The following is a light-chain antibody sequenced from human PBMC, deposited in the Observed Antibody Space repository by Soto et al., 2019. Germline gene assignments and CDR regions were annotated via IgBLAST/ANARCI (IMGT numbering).Light chain of an antibody. Sequence: DIQLTQSPSFLSASVGDRVTITCRASQGIASFLAWYQQKPGKAPKLLIYTASTLQSGVPSRFSGSGSGTEFTLTINNLQPEDFATYYCHQLNSYPFGGRTKVEIK. V-gene: IGKV1-9*01. CDR2: TAS. J-gene: IGKJ4*01. CDR1: QGIASF. CDR3: HQLNSYP.